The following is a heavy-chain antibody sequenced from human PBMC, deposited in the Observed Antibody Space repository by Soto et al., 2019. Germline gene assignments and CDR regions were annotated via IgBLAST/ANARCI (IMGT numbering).Heavy chain of an antibody. D-gene: IGHD6-13*01. CDR3: ARGTTSSSWYDC. J-gene: IGHJ4*02. V-gene: IGHV1-46*01. Sequence: QVQLVQSGAEVKMPGASVKVSCKASGYTFTEYYIHWVRQAPGQGLEWMGIINPSGGGTRYAQKFQGRVTMARDTSTSTVYMELSSLRSEDTAVDYCARGTTSSSWYDCWGQGTLVTVFS. CDR2: INPSGGGT. CDR1: GYTFTEYY.